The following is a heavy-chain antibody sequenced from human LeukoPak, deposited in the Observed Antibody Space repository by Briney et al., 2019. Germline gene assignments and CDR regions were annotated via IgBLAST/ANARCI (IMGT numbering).Heavy chain of an antibody. V-gene: IGHV1-2*02. D-gene: IGHD3-10*01. CDR2: INPNSGGT. CDR3: ARRKYGSGSPSRYYYMDV. J-gene: IGHJ6*03. Sequence: ASVKVSCKASGYTFTSYGISWVRQAPGQRLEWMGWINPNSGGTNYAQKFQGRVTMTRDTSISTAYMELSRLRSDDTAVYYCARRKYGSGSPSRYYYMDVWGKGTTVTISS. CDR1: GYTFTSYG.